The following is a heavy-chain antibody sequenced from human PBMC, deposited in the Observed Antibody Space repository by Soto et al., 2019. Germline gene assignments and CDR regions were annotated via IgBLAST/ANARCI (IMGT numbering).Heavy chain of an antibody. CDR1: GGSIINSSYL. Sequence: PSETLSLTCTVSGGSIINSSYLWGWIRQPPGKGLQWIGSVSYSGSTYYNPSLKSRVTISVDTSKTQSSLRLSSVTAADTAVYYCSRIAVSGPITGFDYWGQGALVTVSS. V-gene: IGHV4-39*01. CDR2: VSYSGST. J-gene: IGHJ4*02. CDR3: SRIAVSGPITGFDY. D-gene: IGHD6-19*01.